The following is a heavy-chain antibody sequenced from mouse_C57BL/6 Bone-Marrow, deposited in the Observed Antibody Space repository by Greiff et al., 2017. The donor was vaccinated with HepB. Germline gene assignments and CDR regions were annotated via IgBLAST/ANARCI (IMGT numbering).Heavy chain of an antibody. CDR1: GYTFTSYW. Sequence: QVQLQQPGAELVKPGASVKLSCKASGYTFTSYWMQWVKQRPGQGLEWIGEIDPSDSYTNYNQKFKGKATLTVDTSSSTAYMQLSSVTSEDSAVYYCARLGGKGAWFAYWGQGTLVTVSA. V-gene: IGHV1-50*01. D-gene: IGHD2-1*01. CDR3: ARLGGKGAWFAY. CDR2: IDPSDSYT. J-gene: IGHJ3*01.